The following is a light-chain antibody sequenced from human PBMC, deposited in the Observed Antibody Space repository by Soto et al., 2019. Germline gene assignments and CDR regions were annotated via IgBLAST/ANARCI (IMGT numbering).Light chain of an antibody. CDR1: QTISAD. CDR3: LQYANSPFT. CDR2: GAS. J-gene: IGKJ3*01. Sequence: EIVMTQSPATLSVSPGERATLSCRASQTISADLAWYQQKPGQAPRFLIYGASHRAIGIPDRFSGSGSGTDFTLTISRLEPEDFAVYYCLQYANSPFTFGPGTKVDIK. V-gene: IGKV3D-15*02.